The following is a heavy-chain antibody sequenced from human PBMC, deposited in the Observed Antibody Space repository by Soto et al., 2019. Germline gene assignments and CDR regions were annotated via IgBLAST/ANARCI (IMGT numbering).Heavy chain of an antibody. CDR3: AHRPMVRGVILAFDP. V-gene: IGHV2-5*02. Sequence: QITLKESGPTLVKPTQTLTLTCTFSGFSLSTSGVGVGWIRQPPGKALEWLALIYWDDDKRYSPSLKSRLTLTKDTSKNQVVLTMTNMDPVDTATYYCAHRPMVRGVILAFDPWGQGTLVTVSS. CDR1: GFSLSTSGVG. CDR2: IYWDDDK. J-gene: IGHJ5*02. D-gene: IGHD3-10*01.